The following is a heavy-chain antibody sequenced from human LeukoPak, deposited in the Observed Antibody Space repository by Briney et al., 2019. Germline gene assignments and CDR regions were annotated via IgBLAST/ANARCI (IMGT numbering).Heavy chain of an antibody. CDR1: GYIFTNYA. V-gene: IGHV1-3*01. J-gene: IGHJ6*02. CDR2: FNPVNGDT. CDR3: SRDRWHCRVNCDSVYYYGLDV. D-gene: IGHD4-23*01. Sequence: ASVKVSCKASGYIFTNYAIQWVRQAPGQRLEWLGWFNPVNGDTRNSQRFTGRVTITGDASATTAYMELHSLTAEDTAVYYCSRDRWHCRVNCDSVYYYGLDVWGQGTTVTVSS.